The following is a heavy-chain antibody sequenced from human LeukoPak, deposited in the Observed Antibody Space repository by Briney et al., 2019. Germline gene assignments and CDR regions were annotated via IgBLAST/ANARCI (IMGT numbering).Heavy chain of an antibody. CDR3: ARTRYYYNSRSYGAPYYFDY. Sequence: EASETLSLTCAVSGGSISSNSYYWGWIRQPPGKGLEWIESIYYSGSTYYNPSLKSRVTISVDTSKNQFSLKLSSVTAADTAVYYCARTRYYYNSRSYGAPYYFDYWGQGTLVTVSS. CDR1: GGSISSNSYY. V-gene: IGHV4-39*01. J-gene: IGHJ4*02. CDR2: IYYSGST. D-gene: IGHD3-10*01.